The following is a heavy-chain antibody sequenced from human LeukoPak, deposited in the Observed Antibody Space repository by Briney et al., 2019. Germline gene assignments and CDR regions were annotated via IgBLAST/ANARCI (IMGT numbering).Heavy chain of an antibody. Sequence: ASVKVSCKASGYTFTGYYMHWVRQAPGQGLEWMGWINPNSGGTNYAQKFQGRVTMTTDTSTSTAYMELRSLRSDDTAVYYCARGEYYDSSGYPIGGLDYWGQGTLVTVSS. V-gene: IGHV1-2*02. CDR2: INPNSGGT. J-gene: IGHJ4*02. CDR3: ARGEYYDSSGYPIGGLDY. D-gene: IGHD3-22*01. CDR1: GYTFTGYY.